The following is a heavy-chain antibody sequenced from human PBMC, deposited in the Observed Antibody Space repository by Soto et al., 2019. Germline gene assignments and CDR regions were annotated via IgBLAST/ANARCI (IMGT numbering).Heavy chain of an antibody. CDR2: IIPIFGTA. J-gene: IGHJ2*01. V-gene: IGHV1-69*12. D-gene: IGHD6-13*01. CDR1: GGTFSSYA. Sequence: QVQLVQSGAEVKKPGSSVKVSCKASGGTFSSYAISWVRQAPGQGLEWMGGIIPIFGTANYAQKFQGRVTITAXXAXRXEYMELSSLRSEDTAVYYCARSRIAAEIRSYWYFDLWGSGTLVTVSS. CDR3: ARSRIAAEIRSYWYFDL.